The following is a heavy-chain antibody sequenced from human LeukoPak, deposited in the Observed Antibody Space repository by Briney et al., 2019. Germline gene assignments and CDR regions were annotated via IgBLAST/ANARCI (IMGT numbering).Heavy chain of an antibody. J-gene: IGHJ4*02. CDR3: ARDQRISWGGSY. V-gene: IGHV4-39*07. CDR1: GFTFSSYA. D-gene: IGHD2/OR15-2a*01. CDR2: IYYSGST. Sequence: PGGSLRLSCAASGFTFSSYAMSWVRQAPGKGLEWIGSIYYSGSTYYNPSLKSRVTISVDTSKNQFSLKLSSVTAADTAVYYCARDQRISWGGSYWGQGTLVTVSS.